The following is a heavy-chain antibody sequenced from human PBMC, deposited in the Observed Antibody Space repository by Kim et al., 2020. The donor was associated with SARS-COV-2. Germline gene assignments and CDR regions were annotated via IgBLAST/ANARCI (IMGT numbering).Heavy chain of an antibody. V-gene: IGHV7-4-1*02. Sequence: GNPTYAQGFAGRFVFSLDTSVSTAYLQISSLKAEDTAVYYCAREDGYTKYWGQGTLVTVSS. J-gene: IGHJ4*02. CDR3: AREDGYTKY. D-gene: IGHD5-12*01. CDR2: GNP.